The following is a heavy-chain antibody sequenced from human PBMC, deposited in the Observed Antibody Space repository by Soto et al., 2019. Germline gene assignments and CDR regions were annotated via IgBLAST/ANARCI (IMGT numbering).Heavy chain of an antibody. V-gene: IGHV6-1*01. CDR1: VDSVSSNSAA. Sequence: SETLSLTCAISVDSVSSNSAAWNWIRQSPSRGLEWLGRTYYRSKWYNDYAVSVKSRITINPDTSKNQFSLQLNSVTPEDTAVYYCARGAATAPKNWFDPWGQGTLVTVSS. CDR2: TYYRSKWYN. CDR3: ARGAATAPKNWFDP. J-gene: IGHJ5*02. D-gene: IGHD2-15*01.